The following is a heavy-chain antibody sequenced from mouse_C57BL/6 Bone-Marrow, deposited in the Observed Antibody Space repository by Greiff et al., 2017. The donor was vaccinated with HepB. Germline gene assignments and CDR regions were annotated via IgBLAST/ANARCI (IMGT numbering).Heavy chain of an antibody. J-gene: IGHJ4*01. Sequence: EVQLVESGGGLVQPGGSLKLSCAASGFTFSDYYMYWVRQTPEKRLEWVAYISSGGGSTYYPDTVKGRFTISRDNAKNTLYLQMSRLKSEDTAMYYCARHEPYAMDYWGQGTSVTVSS. V-gene: IGHV5-12*01. CDR2: ISSGGGST. CDR3: ARHEPYAMDY. CDR1: GFTFSDYY.